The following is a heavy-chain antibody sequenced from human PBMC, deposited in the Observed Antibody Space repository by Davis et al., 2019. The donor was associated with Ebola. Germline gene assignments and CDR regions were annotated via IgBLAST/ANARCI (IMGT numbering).Heavy chain of an antibody. J-gene: IGHJ3*02. CDR3: ARGDDSSGYYRHDAFDI. CDR1: GFTFSSYE. CDR2: ISSSGSTI. Sequence: PGGSLRLSCAASGFTFSSYEMNWVRQAPGKGLEWVSYISSSGSTIYYADSVKGRFTISRDNAKNSLYLQMNSLRAEDTAVYYCARGDDSSGYYRHDAFDIWGQGTMVTVSS. V-gene: IGHV3-48*03. D-gene: IGHD3-22*01.